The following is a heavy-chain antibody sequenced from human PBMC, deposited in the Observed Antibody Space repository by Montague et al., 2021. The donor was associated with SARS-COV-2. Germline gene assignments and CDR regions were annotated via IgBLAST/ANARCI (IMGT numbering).Heavy chain of an antibody. V-gene: IGHV4-59*01. CDR3: ARDGSSSWYSNWFDP. J-gene: IGHJ5*02. CDR2: IYYSGST. Sequence: SETLSLTCTVSGGSISSYYWSWIRQPPGKGLEWIGYIYYSGSTNYKPSLKSRVTISVDTSKNEFSLKLSSVTAADTAVYYCARDGSSSWYSNWFDPWGQGTLVTVSS. CDR1: GGSISSYY. D-gene: IGHD6-13*01.